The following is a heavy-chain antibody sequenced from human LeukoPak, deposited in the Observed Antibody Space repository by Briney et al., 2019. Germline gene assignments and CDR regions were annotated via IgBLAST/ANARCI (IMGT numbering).Heavy chain of an antibody. D-gene: IGHD3-22*01. CDR2: MNPNSGNT. Sequence: VASVKVSCKASGYTFTSYDINWVRQATGQGLEWMGWMNPNSGNTGYAQKFQGRVTMTRNTSISTAYMELSSLRSEDTAVYYCARGWGGYYYDSSGYYDADYWGQGTLVTVSS. CDR3: ARGWGGYYYDSSGYYDADY. V-gene: IGHV1-8*01. J-gene: IGHJ4*02. CDR1: GYTFTSYD.